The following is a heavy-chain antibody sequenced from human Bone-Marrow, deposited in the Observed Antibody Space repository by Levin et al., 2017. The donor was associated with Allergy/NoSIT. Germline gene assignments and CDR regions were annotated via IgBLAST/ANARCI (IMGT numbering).Heavy chain of an antibody. CDR2: IKQDGSEK. V-gene: IGHV3-7*01. CDR1: GFTFSSYW. D-gene: IGHD3-3*01. CDR3: ARDRWDFWSGYYERYFQH. J-gene: IGHJ1*01. Sequence: LPGGSLRLSCAASGFTFSSYWMSWVRQAPGKGLEWVANIKQDGSEKYYVDSVKGRFTISRDNAKNSLYLQMNSLRAEDTAVYYCARDRWDFWSGYYERYFQHWGQGTLVTVSS.